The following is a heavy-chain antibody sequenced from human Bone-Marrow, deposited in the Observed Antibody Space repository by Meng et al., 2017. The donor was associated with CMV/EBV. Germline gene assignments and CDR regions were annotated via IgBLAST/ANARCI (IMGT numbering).Heavy chain of an antibody. CDR2: INEDGSKQ. CDR1: GLSFSKVW. D-gene: IGHD1-26*01. J-gene: IGHJ3*01. CDR3: GRSYWNAFDL. Sequence: GESLKISCAASGLSFSKVWMSWARQAPGKGLEWVANINEDGSKQYYVDSVKGRFTISRDNAKNSLYLQMNSLRAEDTAVYYCGRSYWNAFDLWGQGSMVTVSS. V-gene: IGHV3-7*01.